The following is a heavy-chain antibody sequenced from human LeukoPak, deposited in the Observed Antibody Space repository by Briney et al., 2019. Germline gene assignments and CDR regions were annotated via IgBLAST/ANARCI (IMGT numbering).Heavy chain of an antibody. D-gene: IGHD6-6*01. CDR3: ARLYSSSSGKAFDI. V-gene: IGHV3-48*03. CDR1: GFTFSSYE. Sequence: PGGSLRLSRAASGFTFSSYEMNWVRQAPGKGLEWVSYIGSSGRSIYYADSVKGQFTISRDNAKNSLYLQMNSLRAEDTAVYYCARLYSSSSGKAFDIWGQGTMVTVSS. CDR2: IGSSGRSI. J-gene: IGHJ3*02.